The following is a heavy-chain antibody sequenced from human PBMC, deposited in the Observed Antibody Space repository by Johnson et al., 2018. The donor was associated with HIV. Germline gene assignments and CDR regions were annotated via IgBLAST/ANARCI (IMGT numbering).Heavy chain of an antibody. V-gene: IGHV3-30*04. CDR3: ASRTGWDGFDI. CDR1: GFTFSSYA. J-gene: IGHJ3*02. D-gene: IGHD7-27*01. Sequence: QMLLVESGGGVVQPGRSLRLSCAASGFTFSSYAMHWVRQAPGKGLEWVAVISYDGSIKYYGDSVKGRFTISRDNSKNTLYLQMNSLRVEDTAVYYCASRTGWDGFDIWGQGTTVTVSS. CDR2: ISYDGSIK.